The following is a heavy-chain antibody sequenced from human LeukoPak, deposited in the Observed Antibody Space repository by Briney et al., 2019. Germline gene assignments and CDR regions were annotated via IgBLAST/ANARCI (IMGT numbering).Heavy chain of an antibody. CDR2: INHSGST. CDR3: ARAPTPRYSGYD. CDR1: GGSFSGYY. D-gene: IGHD5-12*01. J-gene: IGHJ4*02. V-gene: IGHV4-34*01. Sequence: PSETLSLTCAVYGGSFSGYYWSWIRQPPGKGLEWIGEINHSGSTNYNPSLKSRVTISVDKSKNQFSLKLSSVTAADTAVYYCARAPTPRYSGYDWGQGTLVTVSS.